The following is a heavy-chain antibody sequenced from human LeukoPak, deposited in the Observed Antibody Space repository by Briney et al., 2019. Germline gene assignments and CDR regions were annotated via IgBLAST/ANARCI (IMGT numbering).Heavy chain of an antibody. Sequence: GGSLRLSCAASGFTFSSYAMHWVRQAPGKGLEWVAVIWYDGSNKYYTDSVKGRFTISRDNSKNTLYLQMSSLRAEDTAVYYCARDQDYGDAGYFDLWGRGTLVTVSS. J-gene: IGHJ2*01. V-gene: IGHV3-33*08. CDR1: GFTFSSYA. CDR3: ARDQDYGDAGYFDL. CDR2: IWYDGSNK. D-gene: IGHD4-17*01.